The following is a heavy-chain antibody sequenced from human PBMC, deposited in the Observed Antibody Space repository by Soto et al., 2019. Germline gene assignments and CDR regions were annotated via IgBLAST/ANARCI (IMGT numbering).Heavy chain of an antibody. CDR2: IYWDDDK. CDR1: GFSLSTGGMG. CDR3: VHSRCAGDCLQSYSSHYYYGMDV. D-gene: IGHD2-21*02. V-gene: IGHV2-5*02. Sequence: QITLKESGPTLVKPTQTLTLTCTFSGFSLSTGGMGVGWIRQPPGKTLEWLALIYWDDDKRYSPSLKSRLTIAKDTSKNQVVLTMTNMDPVDTAPYSCVHSRCAGDCLQSYSSHYYYGMDVWGQGTTVTVSS. J-gene: IGHJ6*02.